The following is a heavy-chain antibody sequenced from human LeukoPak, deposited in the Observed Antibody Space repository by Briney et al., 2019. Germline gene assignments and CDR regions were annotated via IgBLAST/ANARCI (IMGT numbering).Heavy chain of an antibody. J-gene: IGHJ4*02. Sequence: GGSLRLSCAASGFTFSSYWMSWVRQAPGKGLEWVANIKQDGSEKYYVDSVEGRFTISRDNAKNSLYLQMNSLRAEDTAVYYCARVPRYDYVWGSYRHIDYWGQGTLVTVSS. V-gene: IGHV3-7*04. CDR3: ARVPRYDYVWGSYRHIDY. CDR1: GFTFSSYW. D-gene: IGHD3-16*02. CDR2: IKQDGSEK.